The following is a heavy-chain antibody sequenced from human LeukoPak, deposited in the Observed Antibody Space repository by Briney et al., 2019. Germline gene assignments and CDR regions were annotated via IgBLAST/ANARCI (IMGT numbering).Heavy chain of an antibody. CDR2: INQDGNDK. CDR3: AVTRTRGDH. V-gene: IGHV3-7*03. CDR1: GFTFSNYW. D-gene: IGHD2-21*01. J-gene: IGHJ4*02. Sequence: PGGSLRLSCAASGFTFSNYWMTWVRQAPGKGLEWVANINQDGNDKYYVDSVKGRFTISRDNTKSSLFLQMNSLRAEDTAVYYCAVTRTRGDHWGQGTLVTVSS.